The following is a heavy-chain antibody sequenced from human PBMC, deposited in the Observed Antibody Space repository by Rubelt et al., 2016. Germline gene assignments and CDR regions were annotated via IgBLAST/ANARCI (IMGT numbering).Heavy chain of an antibody. CDR1: GGSISSTNW. J-gene: IGHJ2*01. Sequence: QVQLQESGPGLVKPSGTLSLTCAVSGGSISSTNWWSWVRQPPGKGLEWIGEIYHSGSTNYNPSLKGRVTISVDKSKNQFSLKLSSVTAADTAVYYCARATPGYCSGGSCNSWYFDLWGRGTLVTVSS. V-gene: IGHV4-4*02. D-gene: IGHD2-15*01. CDR2: IYHSGST. CDR3: ARATPGYCSGGSCNSWYFDL.